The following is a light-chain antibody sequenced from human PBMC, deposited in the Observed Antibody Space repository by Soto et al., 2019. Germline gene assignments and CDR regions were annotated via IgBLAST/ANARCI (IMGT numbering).Light chain of an antibody. Sequence: DIQMTQSPSSVSASVGDRVTITCRASQGISNWLAWYQQQPGKAPKLLIYGASSLQSGVPSRFSGGGSGTPFTLIISSLQPADFSTYYCQQTNTLLPLTFGGGTKVEI. CDR2: GAS. V-gene: IGKV1-12*01. J-gene: IGKJ4*02. CDR1: QGISNW. CDR3: QQTNTLLPLT.